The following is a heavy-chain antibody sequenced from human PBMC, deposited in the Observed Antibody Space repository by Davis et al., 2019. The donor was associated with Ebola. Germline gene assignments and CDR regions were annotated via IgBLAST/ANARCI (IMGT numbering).Heavy chain of an antibody. Sequence: MPSETLSLTCTVSGGSISVYYWSWIRQPPGKGLEWIGYIYYSGSTSYNPSLKSRVTISVDTSKNQFSLKLSSVTAADTAVYYCARHSLEYYFDYWGQGTLVTVSS. CDR1: GGSISVYY. V-gene: IGHV4-59*01. CDR3: ARHSLEYYFDY. J-gene: IGHJ4*02. CDR2: IYYSGST.